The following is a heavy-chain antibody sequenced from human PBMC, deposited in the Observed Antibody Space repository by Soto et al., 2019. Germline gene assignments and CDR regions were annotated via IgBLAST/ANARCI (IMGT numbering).Heavy chain of an antibody. V-gene: IGHV4-39*07. J-gene: IGHJ5*02. D-gene: IGHD6-19*01. CDR3: ARAPRRGSGSALGWFDP. Sequence: PSETLSLTCSVSGDSISSGRFHWGWIRQPPGKGLEFIATVHYSGNTHYNPSLRSRVTIFVDTSKSHFSLRLSSVTAADTAVYYCARAPRRGSGSALGWFDPWGQGTLVTVSS. CDR1: GDSISSGRFH. CDR2: VHYSGNT.